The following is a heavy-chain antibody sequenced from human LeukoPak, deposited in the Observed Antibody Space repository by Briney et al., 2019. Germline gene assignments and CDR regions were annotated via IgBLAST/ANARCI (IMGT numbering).Heavy chain of an antibody. J-gene: IGHJ4*02. V-gene: IGHV3-23*01. Sequence: GGSLRLSCSASGFTFSTYGMTWVRQAPGKGLEWVSAISGSGDGTYYADSVKGRFTISRGNSKNTVYLQMNSLRAEDTAVYYCAKAGWGDGYIRASGDYWGQGTLVTVSS. CDR3: AKAGWGDGYIRASGDY. CDR2: ISGSGDGT. CDR1: GFTFSTYG. D-gene: IGHD5-24*01.